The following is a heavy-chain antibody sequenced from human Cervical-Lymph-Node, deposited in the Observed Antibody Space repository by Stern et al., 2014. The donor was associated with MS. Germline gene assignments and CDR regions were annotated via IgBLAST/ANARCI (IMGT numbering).Heavy chain of an antibody. CDR2: IIPVFGTA. CDR3: SRVPQFFYDTSGDYDYYYGMDV. D-gene: IGHD3-22*01. V-gene: IGHV1-69*01. J-gene: IGHJ6*02. CDR1: GGTFTNNA. Sequence: VQLVQSGAEVKKPGSSVKVSCKASGGTFTNNAINWVRQAPGQGLEWMGGIIPVFGTADYAQKVQGRVTIIADESSSTVYMELSSLRSDDTAVYYCSRVPQFFYDTSGDYDYYYGMDVWGQGTTVTVSS.